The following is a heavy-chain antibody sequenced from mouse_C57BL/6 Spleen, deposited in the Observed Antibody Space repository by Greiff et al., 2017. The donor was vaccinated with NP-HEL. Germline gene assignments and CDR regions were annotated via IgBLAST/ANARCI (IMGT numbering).Heavy chain of an antibody. Sequence: QVQLQQSGPGLVQPSQSLSITCTVSGFSLTSYGVHWVRQSPGKGLEWLGVIWSGGSTDYNAAFISRLSISKDNSKSQVFFKMNSLQADDTAIYYCARDGYSYWYFDVWGTGTTVTVSS. D-gene: IGHD2-3*01. V-gene: IGHV2-2*01. CDR3: ARDGYSYWYFDV. CDR1: GFSLTSYG. CDR2: IWSGGST. J-gene: IGHJ1*03.